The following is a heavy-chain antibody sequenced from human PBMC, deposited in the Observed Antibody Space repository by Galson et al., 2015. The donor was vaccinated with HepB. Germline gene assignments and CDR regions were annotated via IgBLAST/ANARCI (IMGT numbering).Heavy chain of an antibody. CDR2: ITPSGGST. CDR1: GYSFTSYY. CDR3: ARGSGWVNFDY. J-gene: IGHJ4*02. D-gene: IGHD6-19*01. Sequence: SVKVSCKASGYSFTSYYMHWVRQAPGQGLEWMGIITPSGGSTSYAQKFEGRVTMTRDTSTSTVYMELSSLRSEDTAVYYCARGSGWVNFDYWGQGTLVTVSS. V-gene: IGHV1-46*01.